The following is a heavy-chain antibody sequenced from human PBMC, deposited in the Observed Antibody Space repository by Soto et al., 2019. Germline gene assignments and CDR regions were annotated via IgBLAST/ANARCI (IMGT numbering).Heavy chain of an antibody. Sequence: QVQLVQSGAEVKRPGASVKVSCKASGYTFSEYGISWVRQAPGQGLEWMGWISPYNGETSFPQNDVDRVCLVTDTSTNAAYIALRSPRSEDTAVYYCAKDRHRRVRVSPASGGWFFDLWGPGTLVTVPS. CDR1: GYTFSEYG. J-gene: IGHJ2*01. CDR3: AKDRHRRVRVSPASGGWFFDL. V-gene: IGHV1-18*01. CDR2: ISPYNGET. D-gene: IGHD2-15*01.